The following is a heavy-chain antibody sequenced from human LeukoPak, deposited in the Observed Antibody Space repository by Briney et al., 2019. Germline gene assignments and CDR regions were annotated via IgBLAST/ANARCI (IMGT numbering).Heavy chain of an antibody. D-gene: IGHD6-13*01. Sequence: ASVKVSCKASGYTFTNYGISWVRQAPGQGLEWTGWISAYNGNTNYAQTLQGRVTMTTDTSTGTAYMELRSLRSDDTAVYYCAREGQQLVDYWGQGTLVTVSS. CDR3: AREGQQLVDY. V-gene: IGHV1-18*01. J-gene: IGHJ4*02. CDR2: ISAYNGNT. CDR1: GYTFTNYG.